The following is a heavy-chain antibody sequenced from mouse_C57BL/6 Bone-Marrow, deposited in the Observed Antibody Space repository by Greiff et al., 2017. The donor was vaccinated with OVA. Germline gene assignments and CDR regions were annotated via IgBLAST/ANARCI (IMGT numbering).Heavy chain of an antibody. CDR3: AREARWDDYFDY. V-gene: IGHV1-64*01. J-gene: IGHJ2*01. D-gene: IGHD3-2*02. CDR1: GYSFTSYW. Sequence: VQLQQPGAELVKPGASVKMSCKASGYSFTSYWMNWVKQRTGQSLEWIGVIHPNSGSTNYNEKFKSKATLTVDKSSSTAYMQLSSLTSEDSAVYDCAREARWDDYFDYWGQGTTLTVSS. CDR2: IHPNSGST.